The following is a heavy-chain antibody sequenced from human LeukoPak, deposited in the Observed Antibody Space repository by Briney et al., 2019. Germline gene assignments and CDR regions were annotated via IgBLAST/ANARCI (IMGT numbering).Heavy chain of an antibody. CDR3: ARANYDFWSGYYHNYYYYGMDV. V-gene: IGHV4-34*01. CDR2: INHSGST. CDR1: GGSFSGYY. D-gene: IGHD3-3*01. Sequence: SETLSLTCAVYGGSFSGYYWSWIRQPPGKGLEWIGEINHSGSTNYNPSLKSRVTISVDTSKNQFSLKLSSVTAADTAVYYCARANYDFWSGYYHNYYYYGMDVWGQGTTVTVSS. J-gene: IGHJ6*02.